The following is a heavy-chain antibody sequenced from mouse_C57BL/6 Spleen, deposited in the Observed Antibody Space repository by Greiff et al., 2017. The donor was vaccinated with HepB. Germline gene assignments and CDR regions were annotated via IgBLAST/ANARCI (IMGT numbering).Heavy chain of an antibody. CDR3: VRTSSPVDSSGYWFAY. V-gene: IGHV10-3*01. CDR2: IRSKSSNYAT. Sequence: EVQVVESGGGLVQPKGSLKLSCAASGFTFNTYAMHWVRQAPGKGLEWVARIRSKSSNYATYYADSVKDRFTISRDDSQSMLYLQMNNLKTEDTAMYYCVRTSSPVDSSGYWFAYWGQGTLVTVSA. D-gene: IGHD3-2*02. J-gene: IGHJ3*01. CDR1: GFTFNTYA.